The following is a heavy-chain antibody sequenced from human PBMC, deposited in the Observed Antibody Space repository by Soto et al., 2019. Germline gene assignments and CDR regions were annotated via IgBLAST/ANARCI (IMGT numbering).Heavy chain of an antibody. CDR1: GFTFSSYG. V-gene: IGHV3-30*18. J-gene: IGHJ4*02. CDR3: AKVNYYDSSSPFDY. D-gene: IGHD3-22*01. Sequence: QVQLVESGGGVVQPGRSLRLSCAASGFTFSSYGMHWVRQAPGKGLEWVAVISYDGSNKYYADSVKGRFTISRDNSKNTLYLQMNSLRAEDTAVYYCAKVNYYDSSSPFDYWGQGTRGTVSS. CDR2: ISYDGSNK.